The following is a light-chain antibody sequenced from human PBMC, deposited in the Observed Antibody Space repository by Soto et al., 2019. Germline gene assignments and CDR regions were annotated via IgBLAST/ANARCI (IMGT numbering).Light chain of an antibody. CDR2: DAS. Sequence: EIVLTQSPATLSLSPGERATLSCRASQSVSSYLAWYQQKPDQAPSLLIYDASNRATGIPARISGSGSGTDFTLTIRSLEPEDFAVYYCQQRSNWPPYTFGQGTKLEIK. CDR3: QQRSNWPPYT. CDR1: QSVSSY. J-gene: IGKJ2*01. V-gene: IGKV3-11*01.